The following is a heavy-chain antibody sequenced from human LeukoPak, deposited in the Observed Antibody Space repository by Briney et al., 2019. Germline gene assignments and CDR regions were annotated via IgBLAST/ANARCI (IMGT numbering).Heavy chain of an antibody. V-gene: IGHV4-59*02. J-gene: IGHJ4*02. CDR1: GGSVTSYY. CDR3: ARAAYSGSYHSDY. Sequence: SETLSLTCTVSGGSVTSYYWSWIRQPPGKGLEWIGYIYYSGSTNYNPSLKSRVTISVDTSTNQFSLKLSSVTAADTAVYYCARAAYSGSYHSDYWGQGTLVTVSS. CDR2: IYYSGST. D-gene: IGHD1-26*01.